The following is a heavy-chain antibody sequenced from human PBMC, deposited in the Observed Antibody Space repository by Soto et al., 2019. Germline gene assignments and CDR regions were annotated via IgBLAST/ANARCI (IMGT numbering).Heavy chain of an antibody. Sequence: SGPTLVNPTQTLTLTCSFSGFSLNAIGVGVGWIRQPPGEALEWLALIFWNDDKRYSPSLNNRLTITKDTSKNQLVLTMTKMDPVDTGTYYCAHTRDSGLYGMDVWGQGTTVTVSS. CDR3: AHTRDSGLYGMDV. D-gene: IGHD3-10*01. J-gene: IGHJ6*02. CDR1: GFSLNAIGVG. V-gene: IGHV2-5*01. CDR2: IFWNDDK.